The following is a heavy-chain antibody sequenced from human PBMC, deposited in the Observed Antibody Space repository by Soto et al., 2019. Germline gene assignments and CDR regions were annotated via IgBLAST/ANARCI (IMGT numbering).Heavy chain of an antibody. J-gene: IGHJ4*02. CDR2: ISYDGSNK. V-gene: IGHV3-30*03. CDR3: AGGQYNFDY. Sequence: QVQLVESGGGVVQPGRSLRLSCAASGFPFSSYGMHWVRQAPGKGLDWVALISYDGSNKYYADSVKGRFTISRDNSKHTPYLQMSGLRVEDTAVYYCAGGQYNFDYCGQGTLVAVSS. D-gene: IGHD6-6*01. CDR1: GFPFSSYG.